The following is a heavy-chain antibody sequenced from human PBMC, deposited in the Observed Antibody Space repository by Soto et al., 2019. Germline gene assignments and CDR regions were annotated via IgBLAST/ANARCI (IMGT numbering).Heavy chain of an antibody. CDR1: GGSFSGYY. D-gene: IGHD6-6*01. CDR3: ARGGARIAARLGSWFDP. Sequence: SETLSLTCAVYGGSFSGYYWSWIRQPPGKGLEWIGEINHSGSTNYNPSLKSRVTRSVDTSKNQFSLKLSSVTAADTAVYYCARGGARIAARLGSWFDPWGQGTLVTVSS. V-gene: IGHV4-34*01. CDR2: INHSGST. J-gene: IGHJ5*02.